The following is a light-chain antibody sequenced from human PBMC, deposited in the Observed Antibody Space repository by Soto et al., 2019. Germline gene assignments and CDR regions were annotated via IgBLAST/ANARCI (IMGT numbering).Light chain of an antibody. CDR2: KVS. CDR1: HSLVYSDGSTY. V-gene: IGKV2-30*01. J-gene: IGKJ1*01. Sequence: DVVMTQSPLSLPVTLGQPASISCRSSHSLVYSDGSTYLNWFQQRPGQSPRRLIYKVSNRDSGVQDRFGGSGSVTFFILKISGVGAEDVGVYYCMKFTPWPWTFGQGTKVEI. CDR3: MKFTPWPWT.